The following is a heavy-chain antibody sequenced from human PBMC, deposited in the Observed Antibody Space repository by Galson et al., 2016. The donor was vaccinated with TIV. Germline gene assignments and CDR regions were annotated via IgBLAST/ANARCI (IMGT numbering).Heavy chain of an antibody. Sequence: SLRLSCAASGFSISDYWMNWVRQAPGKGLEWVANIKQDGSEIYYVDAVKGRFTISRDNDKNSVVLQMNSLRAEDTAVYYGVRAIATLGSFWGQGTLVTVSS. CDR3: VRAIATLGSF. V-gene: IGHV3-7*03. D-gene: IGHD6-13*01. J-gene: IGHJ4*02. CDR1: GFSISDYW. CDR2: IKQDGSEI.